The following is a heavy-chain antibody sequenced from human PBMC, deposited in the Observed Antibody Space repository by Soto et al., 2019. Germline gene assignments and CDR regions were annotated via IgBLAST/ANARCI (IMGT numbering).Heavy chain of an antibody. CDR1: GGTFSSYA. CDR2: IIPIFGTA. V-gene: IGHV1-69*13. CDR3: ARGLRGYSGYGGLGGMDV. Sequence: ASVKVSCKASGGTFSSYAISWVRQAPGQGLEWMGGIIPIFGTANYAQKFQGRVTITADESTSTAYMELSSLRSEDTAVYYCARGLRGYSGYGGLGGMDVWGQGTTVTVSS. D-gene: IGHD5-12*01. J-gene: IGHJ6*02.